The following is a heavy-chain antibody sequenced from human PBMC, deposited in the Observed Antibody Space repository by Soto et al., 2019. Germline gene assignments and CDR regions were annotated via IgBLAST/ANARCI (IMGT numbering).Heavy chain of an antibody. Sequence: GGSLRLSCAASGFTFDDYAMHWVRQAPGKGLEWVSGISWDSGSVGDADSVKGRFTISRDNAKNSLYLQMNSLRAEDTALYYCAKDKGSCGRRPRRNSFDFPGKATMVTL. CDR2: ISWDSGSV. CDR3: AKDKGSCGRRPRRNSFDF. D-gene: IGHD2-15*01. J-gene: IGHJ3*01. V-gene: IGHV3-9*01. CDR1: GFTFDDYA.